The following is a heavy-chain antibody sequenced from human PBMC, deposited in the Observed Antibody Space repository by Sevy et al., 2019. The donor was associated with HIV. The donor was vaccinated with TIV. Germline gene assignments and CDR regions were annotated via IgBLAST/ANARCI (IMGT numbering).Heavy chain of an antibody. V-gene: IGHV3-53*01. CDR1: GFTVSSNF. J-gene: IGHJ6*02. Sequence: GGSLRLSCVAYGFTVSSNFMTWVRQAPGKGLEWVSIIYSGGDTYYADSVNGRFTISRDNSKNTLYLQMNNLSAEDTAVYYCARDLRVATASGGMDVWGQGTTVTVSS. D-gene: IGHD6-13*01. CDR2: IYSGGDT. CDR3: ARDLRVATASGGMDV.